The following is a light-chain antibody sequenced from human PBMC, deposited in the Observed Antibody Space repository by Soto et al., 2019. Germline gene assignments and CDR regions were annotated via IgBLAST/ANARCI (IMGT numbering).Light chain of an antibody. CDR1: QSVSSSY. J-gene: IGKJ1*01. CDR2: GAS. CDR3: QQYGSSPGT. V-gene: IGKV3-20*01. Sequence: EIVLTQSPGTLSFSPGERATLSCRASQSVSSSYLAWYQQNPGQAPRLLIYGASSRATGIPDRFSGSGSGTDFPLTISRLKPEDFALYYCQQYGSSPGTFGQGTKVDIK.